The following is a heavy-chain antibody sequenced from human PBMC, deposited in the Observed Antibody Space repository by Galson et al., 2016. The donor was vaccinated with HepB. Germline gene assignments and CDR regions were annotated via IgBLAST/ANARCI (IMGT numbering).Heavy chain of an antibody. V-gene: IGHV3-15*07. CDR1: GFIFSHVW. D-gene: IGHD4-23*01. CDR2: IKSGTYGGTT. J-gene: IGHJ4*02. CDR3: TTTDYGANSPGN. Sequence: SLRLSCAASGFIFSHVWMNWVRQAPGKGLEYVGRIKSGTYGGTTDYAAPVKGRFTISRDDSKNTLYLQMSSLKTEDTGVYYCTTTDYGANSPGNWGQGTLVIGSS.